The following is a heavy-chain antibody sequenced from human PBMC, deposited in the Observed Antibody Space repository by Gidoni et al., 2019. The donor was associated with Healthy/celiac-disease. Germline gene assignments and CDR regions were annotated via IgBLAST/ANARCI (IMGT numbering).Heavy chain of an antibody. CDR3: ARESSGWPIDY. V-gene: IGHV3-21*01. Sequence: EVQLVESGGGLVKPGGSLRLSCAASGFTFSSYRMNWVRQAPGKGLEWFSSISSSSSYIYYADSVKGRFTISRDNAKNSLYLQMNSLRAEDTAVYYCARESSGWPIDYWGQGTLVTVSS. J-gene: IGHJ4*02. CDR1: GFTFSSYR. D-gene: IGHD6-19*01. CDR2: ISSSSSYI.